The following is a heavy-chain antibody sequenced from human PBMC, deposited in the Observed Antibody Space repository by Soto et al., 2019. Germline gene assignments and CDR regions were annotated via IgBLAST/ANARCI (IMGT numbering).Heavy chain of an antibody. D-gene: IGHD3-10*01. J-gene: IGHJ6*02. CDR3: ARPVNYYGSAPLMDV. Sequence: ASGKVSCKASGYTLASYAMQWVRQAPGQRLEWMGWINAANGNTKYSQKFQGRVTITRDTSASTAYMELNSLRSEDTAVYYCARPVNYYGSAPLMDVWGQGTTVTVSS. CDR2: INAANGNT. CDR1: GYTLASYA. V-gene: IGHV1-3*01.